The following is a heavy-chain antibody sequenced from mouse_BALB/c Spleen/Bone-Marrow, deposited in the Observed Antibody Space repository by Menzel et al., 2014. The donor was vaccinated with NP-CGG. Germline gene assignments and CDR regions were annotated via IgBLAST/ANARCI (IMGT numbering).Heavy chain of an antibody. V-gene: IGHV1-7*01. Sequence: VQLVESGAELAKPGASVKMSCKSSGYTFISYWMHWVKQRPGQGLEWIGYINPITGYTEYGQKFKDKATLTADKSSSTAYIQLSSLTSEDSAVYYCARNYDYDGGYYAMDYWGQRTSVTVSS. CDR3: ARNYDYDGGYYAMDY. CDR1: GYTFISYW. J-gene: IGHJ4*01. D-gene: IGHD2-4*01. CDR2: INPITGYT.